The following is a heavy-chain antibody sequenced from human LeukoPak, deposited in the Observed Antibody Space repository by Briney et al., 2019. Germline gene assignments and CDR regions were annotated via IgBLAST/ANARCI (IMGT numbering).Heavy chain of an antibody. CDR3: AKAETREWKEFDY. Sequence: GRSLRLSCAASGFTFDDYAMPWVRQAPGKGLEWVSGISWNSGSIDYADSVKGRFTISRDNSKNTLYLQMNSLRAEDTAVYYCAKAETREWKEFDYWGQGTLVTVSS. CDR2: ISWNSGSI. V-gene: IGHV3-9*01. CDR1: GFTFDDYA. D-gene: IGHD3-3*01. J-gene: IGHJ4*02.